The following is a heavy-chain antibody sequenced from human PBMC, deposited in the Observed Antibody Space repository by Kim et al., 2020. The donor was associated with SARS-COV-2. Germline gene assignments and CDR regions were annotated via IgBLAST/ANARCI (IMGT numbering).Heavy chain of an antibody. Sequence: AQKFQGRVTITRDTSASTAYMELSSLRSEDTAVYYCARVAYYGSGAYDYWGQGTLVTVSS. CDR3: ARVAYYGSGAYDY. J-gene: IGHJ4*02. V-gene: IGHV1-3*01. D-gene: IGHD3-10*01.